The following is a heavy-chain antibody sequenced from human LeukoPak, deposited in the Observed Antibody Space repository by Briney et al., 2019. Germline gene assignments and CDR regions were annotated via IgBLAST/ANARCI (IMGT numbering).Heavy chain of an antibody. V-gene: IGHV4-59*12. CDR2: IYYSGST. CDR3: ARGLDILTGYYWLFNWFDP. D-gene: IGHD3-9*01. Sequence: LETPSLTCTVSGRSISSYYWSWIRQPPGKGLEWIGYIYYSGSTNYNPSLKGRVTISVDTSKNQFSLKLSSVTAADTAVYYCARGLDILTGYYWLFNWFDPWGQGTLVTVSS. CDR1: GRSISSYY. J-gene: IGHJ5*02.